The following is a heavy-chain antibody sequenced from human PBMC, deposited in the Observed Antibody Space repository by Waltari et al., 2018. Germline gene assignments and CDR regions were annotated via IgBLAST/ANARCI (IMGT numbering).Heavy chain of an antibody. V-gene: IGHV4-59*01. CDR2: IYYGGST. J-gene: IGHJ6*03. CDR1: GGSISSYY. CDR3: ARGFHRGNYYYYYYMDV. Sequence: QVQLQESGPGLVKPSETLSLTCTVSGGSISSYYWSWIRQPPGKGLEWIGSIYYGGSTNYNPSLKSRVTISVDTSKNQFSLKLSSVTAADTAVYYCARGFHRGNYYYYYYMDVWGKGTTVTVSS.